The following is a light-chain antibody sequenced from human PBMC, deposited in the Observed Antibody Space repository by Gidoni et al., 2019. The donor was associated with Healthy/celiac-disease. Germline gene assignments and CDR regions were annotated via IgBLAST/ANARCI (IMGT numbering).Light chain of an antibody. CDR1: QSVSSN. CDR3: QQYNNWPPWT. V-gene: IGKV3-15*01. Sequence: EIVMTQYPATLSVSPGERATLSCRASQSVSSNLAWYQQKPGQAPRLLIYGASTRATGIPAMFSGSGSGTEFTLTISSLQSEDFAVYYCQQYNNWPPWTFGQGTKVEIK. CDR2: GAS. J-gene: IGKJ1*01.